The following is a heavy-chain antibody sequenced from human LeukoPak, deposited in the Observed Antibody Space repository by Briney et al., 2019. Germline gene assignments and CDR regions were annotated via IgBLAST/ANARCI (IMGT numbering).Heavy chain of an antibody. Sequence: GASVTVSCKASGYTFTGYYMHWVRQAPGQGLEWMGWINPNSGGTNYAQKFQGRVTMTRDTTISTAYMELSRLRSDDTAVYYCARDGSGGYYDSSGYFYWGQGTLVTVSS. V-gene: IGHV1-2*02. CDR2: INPNSGGT. D-gene: IGHD3-22*01. CDR3: ARDGSGGYYDSSGYFY. CDR1: GYTFTGYY. J-gene: IGHJ4*02.